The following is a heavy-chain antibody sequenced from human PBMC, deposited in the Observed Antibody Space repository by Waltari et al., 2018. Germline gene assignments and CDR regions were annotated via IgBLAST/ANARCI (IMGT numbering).Heavy chain of an antibody. D-gene: IGHD3-16*01. V-gene: IGHV3-7*04. CDR1: GFTFSSYA. Sequence: EVQLLESGGGLVQPGGSLRLSCAASGFTFSSYAMSWVRQAPGKGLEWVAKIKQDGSEDFYVDSVKGRFSISRDNAKNSLYLQMNSLRVEDTAVYYCTRGQWGFGFWGQGTLVTVSS. J-gene: IGHJ4*02. CDR2: IKQDGSED. CDR3: TRGQWGFGF.